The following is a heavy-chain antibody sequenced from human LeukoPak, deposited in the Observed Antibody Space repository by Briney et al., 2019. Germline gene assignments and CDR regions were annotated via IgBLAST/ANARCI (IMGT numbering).Heavy chain of an antibody. CDR3: ARGRFQGYFHH. D-gene: IGHD3-16*01. CDR2: FGGSGGSGGAET. CDR1: GFTFSSYA. Sequence: GGSLRLSCTASGFTFSSYALCWVRQAPGMGLEWASGFGGSGGSGGAETFYADSVKGRFTISRDNVKNTLYLQMNNLRAEDTAIYYRARGRFQGYFHHWGQGTLVTVSS. J-gene: IGHJ1*01. V-gene: IGHV3-23*01.